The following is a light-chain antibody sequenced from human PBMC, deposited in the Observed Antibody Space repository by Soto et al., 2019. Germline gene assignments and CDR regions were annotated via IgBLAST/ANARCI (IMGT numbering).Light chain of an antibody. Sequence: QSVMTQPPSVSAAPGQKVTISCSGSSSNIGGNSVSWYQQLPGTAPKLLIYDDNKRPSGIPARFSGSNSATSATLGITGFQTGDEADYYCGSWDSSLSAYVFGTGTKLTVL. CDR2: DDN. CDR1: SSNIGGNS. CDR3: GSWDSSLSAYV. J-gene: IGLJ1*01. V-gene: IGLV1-51*01.